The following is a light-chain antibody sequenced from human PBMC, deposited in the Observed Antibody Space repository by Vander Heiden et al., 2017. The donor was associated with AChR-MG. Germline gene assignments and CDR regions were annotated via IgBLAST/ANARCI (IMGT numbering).Light chain of an antibody. J-gene: IGLJ3*02. CDR2: END. CDR1: GGSVSSNA. Sequence: NFMLTPPPSVSESPGKTVTISFTGSGGSVSSNAVQWYQQRPGRATTTVIVENDQRPSGVPDRFSGSIDRSSNSASLTISGLKTEDEAEYYCQSYDSDNPWVFGGGTKLTVL. CDR3: QSYDSDNPWV. V-gene: IGLV6-57*02.